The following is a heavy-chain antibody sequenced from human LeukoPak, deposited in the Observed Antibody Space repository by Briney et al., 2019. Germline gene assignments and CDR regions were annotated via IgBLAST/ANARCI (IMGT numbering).Heavy chain of an antibody. CDR1: GGSFSGYY. J-gene: IGHJ1*01. CDR2: INHSGCT. CDR3: ARLVCGGDCYSDH. V-gene: IGHV4-34*01. Sequence: SETVSLTCAVYGGSFSGYYWSWIGQPPGKGLEWIGEINHSGCTNYNKSQKRLITISVDTSKNQFTLKLSSVTAADTAVYYCARLVCGGDCYSDHWDQGTLATVTS. D-gene: IGHD2-21*02.